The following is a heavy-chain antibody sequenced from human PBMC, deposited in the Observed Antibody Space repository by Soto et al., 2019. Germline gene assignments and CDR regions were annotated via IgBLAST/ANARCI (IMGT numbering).Heavy chain of an antibody. J-gene: IGHJ6*02. Sequence: SETLSLTCAVYGGSFSGYYWSWIRQPPGKGLEWIGEINHSGSTNYNPSLKSRVTISVDTSKNQFSLKLSSVTAADTAVYYCARGLRFLEWLLENYYYGMDVWGQGTTVTVSS. CDR1: GGSFSGYY. CDR3: ARGLRFLEWLLENYYYGMDV. D-gene: IGHD3-3*01. CDR2: INHSGST. V-gene: IGHV4-34*01.